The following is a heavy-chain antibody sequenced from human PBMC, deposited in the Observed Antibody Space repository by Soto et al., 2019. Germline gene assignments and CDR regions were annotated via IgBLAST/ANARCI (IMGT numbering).Heavy chain of an antibody. Sequence: QVQLQESGPGLVKPSQTLSLTCTVSGGSISSGGYYWSWIRQHPGKGRDWIGYIYYSGSTYYNPSLRTGVTISVDTSKNQFYLKLSLLTAADTAVYSCARDYDILTGYFDGMDVWGQGTTVTVSS. CDR3: ARDYDILTGYFDGMDV. V-gene: IGHV4-31*03. CDR2: IYYSGST. CDR1: GGSISSGGYY. J-gene: IGHJ6*02. D-gene: IGHD3-9*01.